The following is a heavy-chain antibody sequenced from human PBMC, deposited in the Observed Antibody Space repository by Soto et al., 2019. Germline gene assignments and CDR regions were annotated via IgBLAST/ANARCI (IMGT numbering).Heavy chain of an antibody. CDR2: VYYSGTT. Sequence: PSETLSLTRSASGGSVYIGSHSWNWIRQSAGKGLEWIGFVYYSGTTYYNPALNSRVTISVDRAKSQFSLQLRSVTAADTAVYFCARGLFCYDDGIYPSPDNWFDPSSQGTLVTVSS. CDR3: ARGLFCYDDGIYPSPDNWFDP. D-gene: IGHD2-2*01. J-gene: IGHJ5*02. CDR1: GGSVYIGSHS. V-gene: IGHV4-30-2*06.